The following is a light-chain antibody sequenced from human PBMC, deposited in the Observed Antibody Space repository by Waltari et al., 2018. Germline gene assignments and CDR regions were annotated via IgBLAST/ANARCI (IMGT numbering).Light chain of an antibody. J-gene: IGKJ3*01. CDR1: QNINSW. V-gene: IGKV1-5*03. CDR2: KAS. Sequence: DIQMTQSPSTLSASVGDRVTITCRASQNINSWLAWYQQKPGKAPKLLIYKASSLETGCPSRFSGSESGTEFTLTINSLQPDDFATYYCQQYNSYHIFTFGPGTKVEI. CDR3: QQYNSYHIFT.